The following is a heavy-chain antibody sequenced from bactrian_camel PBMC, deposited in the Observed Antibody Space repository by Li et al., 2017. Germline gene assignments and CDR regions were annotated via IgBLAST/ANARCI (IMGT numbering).Heavy chain of an antibody. V-gene: IGHV3S25*01. CDR2: INTGGGTT. D-gene: IGHD2*01. Sequence: QLVESGGGLVQPGGSLRLSCSGSGFTFSSYFTNWVRQAPGKGIEWVSTINTGGGTTYYSDSLKGRFTVSRDNAKNTVYLQMNNLDPEDTAMYTCAAGLGFDPRYCSGGYFKSFDFNYWGQGTQVTVS. J-gene: IGHJ6*01. CDR3: AAGLGFDPRYCSGGYFKSFDFNY. CDR1: GFTFSSYF.